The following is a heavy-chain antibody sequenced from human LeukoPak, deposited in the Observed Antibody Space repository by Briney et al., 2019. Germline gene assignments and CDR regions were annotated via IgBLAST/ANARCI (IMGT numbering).Heavy chain of an antibody. CDR2: IYPGDSDT. CDR3: ARHTMVRVPLDAFDI. V-gene: IGHV5-51*01. CDR1: GYSFTSYW. D-gene: IGHD3-10*01. J-gene: IGHJ3*02. Sequence: KDGESLKISCKGSGYSFTSYWIGWVRQMPGKGLEWMGIIYPGDSDTRYSPSFQGQVTISADKSISTAYLQWSSLKASDTAMYCCARHTMVRVPLDAFDIWGQGTMVTVSS.